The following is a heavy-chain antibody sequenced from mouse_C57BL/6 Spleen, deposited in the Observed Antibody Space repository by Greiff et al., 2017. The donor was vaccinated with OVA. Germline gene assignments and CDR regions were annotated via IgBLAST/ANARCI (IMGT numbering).Heavy chain of an antibody. J-gene: IGHJ3*01. Sequence: QVQLQQPGAELVRPGSSVKLSCKASGYTFTSYWMDWVKQRPGQGLEWIGNIYPSDSETHYNQKFKDKATLTVDKSSSTAYMQLSSLTSEDSAVYYCARTDYGGAWFAYWGQGTLVTVSA. D-gene: IGHD2-4*01. CDR2: IYPSDSET. V-gene: IGHV1-61*01. CDR1: GYTFTSYW. CDR3: ARTDYGGAWFAY.